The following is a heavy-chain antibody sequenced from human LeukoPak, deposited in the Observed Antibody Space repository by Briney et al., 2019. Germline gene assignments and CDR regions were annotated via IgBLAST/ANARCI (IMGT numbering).Heavy chain of an antibody. Sequence: PQTLSLTCTVSGVSLSSYYWSWVRQPPGKGLEWIGYIHYSGSTNYNPSLKSRVTISVDTSKNQLSLKLSSVTAADTAVYYCARTTEGYCRGRSCYSYYYYMDVWGKGTTVTVSS. CDR1: GVSLSSYY. CDR2: IHYSGST. J-gene: IGHJ6*03. D-gene: IGHD2-15*01. V-gene: IGHV4-59*01. CDR3: ARTTEGYCRGRSCYSYYYYMDV.